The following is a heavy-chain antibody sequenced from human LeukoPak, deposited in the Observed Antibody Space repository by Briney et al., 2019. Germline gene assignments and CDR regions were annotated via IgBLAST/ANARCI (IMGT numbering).Heavy chain of an antibody. V-gene: IGHV3-21*01. CDR3: ARDKYGAAADVVDY. J-gene: IGHJ4*02. Sequence: GGSLRLSCAASGFTFSSYSMNWVRQAPGKGLEWVSSISSSSSYIYYADSVKGRFTISRDNAKNSLYLQMNSLRAEDTAVYYCARDKYGAAADVVDYWGQGTLVTVSS. CDR2: ISSSSSYI. D-gene: IGHD6-13*01. CDR1: GFTFSSYS.